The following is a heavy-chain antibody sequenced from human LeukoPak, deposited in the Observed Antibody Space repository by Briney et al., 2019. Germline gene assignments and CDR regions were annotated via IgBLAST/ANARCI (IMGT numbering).Heavy chain of an antibody. J-gene: IGHJ4*02. CDR1: GGTFSTFG. CDR3: ASYSNWGDFDS. Sequence: GASVKVSCKASGGTFSTFGITWVRQAPGQGLEWMGGTIPIFGAKHYAQKFRGRVTFTADSSTTTTFMELSSLRSEDTALYFCASYSNWGDFDSWGQGTLVTVSS. CDR2: TIPIFGAK. V-gene: IGHV1-69*06. D-gene: IGHD7-27*01.